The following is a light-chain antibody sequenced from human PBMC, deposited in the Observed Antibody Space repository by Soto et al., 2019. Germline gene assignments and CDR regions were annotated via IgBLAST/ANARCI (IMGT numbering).Light chain of an antibody. J-gene: IGKJ1*01. V-gene: IGKV3-20*01. CDR2: GAS. Sequence: EIALTQSPDTLSLSPGERATLSCRASQSVSSYLAWHQQKPGQAPRLLIYGASSRATGIPDRFSGSGSGTDFTLAISRLEPGDSAVYFCQQCDTSPWTFGQGTKVEIK. CDR3: QQCDTSPWT. CDR1: QSVSSY.